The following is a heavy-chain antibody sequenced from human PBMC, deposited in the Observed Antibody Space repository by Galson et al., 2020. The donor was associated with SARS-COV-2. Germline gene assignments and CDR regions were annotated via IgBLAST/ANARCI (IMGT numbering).Heavy chain of an antibody. Sequence: SETLSITCSVSGGTINTRSYYWDCIRQPPGKGLAWIGSIYYTGNPQYNPSLRSRVTMSAHPSKNQISLNLNSVTVADTAIYYCARRSAETGSYGHLLAFDLWGRGTMVTVSS. CDR1: GGTINTRSYY. CDR3: ARRSAETGSYGHLLAFDL. D-gene: IGHD5-18*01. V-gene: IGHV4-39*01. CDR2: IYYTGNP. J-gene: IGHJ3*01.